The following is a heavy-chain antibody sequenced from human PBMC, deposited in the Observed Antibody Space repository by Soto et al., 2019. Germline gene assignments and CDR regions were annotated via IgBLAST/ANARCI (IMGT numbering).Heavy chain of an antibody. V-gene: IGHV4-30-2*01. CDR2: ISPSGSP. CDR3: ARGVLA. CDR1: GGSVNSGGYS. J-gene: IGHJ5*02. D-gene: IGHD2-8*01. Sequence: SETLSLTCSVSGGSVNSGGYSWSWIRQPPGKGLEWIGFISPSGSPAYNPSLKSRVTISVDRSNNQISLELSSVTAADTAVYYCARGVLAWGPGTLVTVPS.